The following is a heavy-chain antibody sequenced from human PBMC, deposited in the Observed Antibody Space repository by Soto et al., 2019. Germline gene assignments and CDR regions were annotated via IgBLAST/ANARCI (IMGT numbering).Heavy chain of an antibody. V-gene: IGHV4-34*01. CDR2: INHSGST. CDR1: GGSFSGYY. Sequence: QVQLQQWGAGLLKPSETLSLTCAVYGGSFSGYYWSWIRQPPGKGLEWIGEINHSGSTNYNPSLKRRVTLSVDTSKNHFSLKLSSVTAADTXXXXXXXXXXXXDMDVWGQGTTVTVSS. CDR3: XXXXXXXDMDV. J-gene: IGHJ6*02.